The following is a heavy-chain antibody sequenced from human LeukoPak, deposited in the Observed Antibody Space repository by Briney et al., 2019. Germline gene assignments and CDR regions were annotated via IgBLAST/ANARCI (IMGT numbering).Heavy chain of an antibody. V-gene: IGHV4-34*01. CDR2: INHSGST. CDR3: ARDPLKGFDY. J-gene: IGHJ4*02. CDR1: GGPFSGYY. Sequence: SETLSLTCGVYGGPFSGYYWSWIRQPPGKGLEWIGEINHSGSTNYNPSLKSRVIISVDTSKNQFSLKLSAVTAADTAVYYCARDPLKGFDYWGQGMLVTVSS.